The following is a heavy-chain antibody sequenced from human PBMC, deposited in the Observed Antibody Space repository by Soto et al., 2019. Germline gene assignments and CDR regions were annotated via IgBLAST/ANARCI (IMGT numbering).Heavy chain of an antibody. CDR3: TTTFEH. CDR1: GITLSHFW. CDR2: IDNRGSGT. J-gene: IGHJ4*02. V-gene: IGHV3-74*01. Sequence: EVHLVESGGGSVQPGGSLRLSCPASGITLSHFWMHWVRQAPGKGLVWVARIDNRGSGTSYADFAKGRFTISKDDAKNTLYLQMNRLRAEDTSLYYCTTTFEHWGRGTLVTV.